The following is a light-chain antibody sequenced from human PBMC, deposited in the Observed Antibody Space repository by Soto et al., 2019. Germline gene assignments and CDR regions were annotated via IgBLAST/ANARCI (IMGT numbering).Light chain of an antibody. J-gene: IGKJ3*01. CDR2: LTS. V-gene: IGKV2-28*01. CDR3: VQALRTPVT. Sequence: DIVMTQFPLSLSVVPGEPASISCTSSQSLLQTNGHNYLDWYLQWHGQSPQLLIYLTSNRSAGVPDRFSGSGSGTVFTRNISRVEAEDFGVYFGVQALRTPVTSGPGTKVNL. CDR1: QSLLQTNGHNY.